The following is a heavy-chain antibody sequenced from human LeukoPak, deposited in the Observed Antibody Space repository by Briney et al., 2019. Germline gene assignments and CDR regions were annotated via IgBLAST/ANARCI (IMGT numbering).Heavy chain of an antibody. CDR2: ISSSSSTI. D-gene: IGHD2-2*01. Sequence: GGSLRLSCAASGFTFSSYSMIWVRQAPGKGLEWVSYISSSSSTIYYADSVKGRFTISRDNAKNSLYLQMNSLRAEDTAVYYCARAVGYCSSSICYRSDYWGQGTLVTVSS. CDR3: ARAVGYCSSSICYRSDY. J-gene: IGHJ4*02. V-gene: IGHV3-48*01. CDR1: GFTFSSYS.